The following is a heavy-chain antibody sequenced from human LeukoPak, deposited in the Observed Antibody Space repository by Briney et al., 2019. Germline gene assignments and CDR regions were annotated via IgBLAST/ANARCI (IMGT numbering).Heavy chain of an antibody. CDR3: ASHQYYDLPGGAFDI. CDR1: GGSISSGSYY. V-gene: IGHV4-61*02. CDR2: IYTSGST. J-gene: IGHJ3*02. D-gene: IGHD3-3*01. Sequence: PSETLSLTCTVSGGSISSGSYYWSWIRQPAGKGLEWIGRIYTSGSTNYNPSLKSRVTISVDTSKNQFSLKLSSVTAADTAVYYCASHQYYDLPGGAFDIWGLGTMVTVSS.